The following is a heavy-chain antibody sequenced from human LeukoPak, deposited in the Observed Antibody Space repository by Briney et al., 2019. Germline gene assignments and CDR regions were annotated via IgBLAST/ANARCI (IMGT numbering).Heavy chain of an antibody. J-gene: IGHJ6*03. D-gene: IGHD1-26*01. CDR2: IYYTGST. Sequence: SETLSLTCTVSGGSVSSGGYYWSWIRQRPERGLEWIGYIYYTGSTYYNPSLESRLTISLDTSTNQFSLKLGSVTSADTAMYYCATTAYYYYVDVWGKGTTVTVSS. CDR1: GGSVSSGGYY. V-gene: IGHV4-31*03. CDR3: ATTAYYYYVDV.